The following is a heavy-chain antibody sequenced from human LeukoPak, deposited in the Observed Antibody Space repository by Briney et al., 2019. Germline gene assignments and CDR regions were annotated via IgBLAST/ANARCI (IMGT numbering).Heavy chain of an antibody. Sequence: PGGSLRLSCAASGFTFSRYEMSWVRQAPGKGLEWISYISSSEKTILYADSVKGRITISRDSAKNSPFLQMNSLRVEDTAVYYCARGHPGAFDIWGQGTMVTVSS. CDR2: ISSSEKTI. V-gene: IGHV3-48*03. J-gene: IGHJ3*02. CDR3: ARGHPGAFDI. CDR1: GFTFSRYE.